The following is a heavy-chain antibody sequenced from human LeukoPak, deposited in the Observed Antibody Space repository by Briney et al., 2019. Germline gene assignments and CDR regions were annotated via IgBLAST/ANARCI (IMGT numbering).Heavy chain of an antibody. J-gene: IGHJ3*02. CDR2: IYSGGST. CDR3: ARDRGAFNI. V-gene: IGHV3-66*01. Sequence: PGGSLRLSCAASGFTVSSNYISWVRPAPPKGLQWVSVIYSGGSTYYADSVKGRFTISRDNSKNTLYLQMNSLRAEDTAVYYCARDRGAFNIWGQGTMVTVSS. D-gene: IGHD3-10*01. CDR1: GFTVSSNY.